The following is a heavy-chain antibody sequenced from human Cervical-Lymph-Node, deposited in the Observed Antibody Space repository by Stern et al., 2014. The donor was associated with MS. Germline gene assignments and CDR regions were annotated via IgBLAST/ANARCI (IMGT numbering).Heavy chain of an antibody. D-gene: IGHD2-2*01. CDR1: GGSISSGDYY. J-gene: IGHJ5*02. CDR2: IYYSCTT. Sequence: QVQLQESGPGLVKPSQTLSLTCTVSGGSISSGDYYWSWIRQPPGKGLEWIGYIYYSCTTYYNPSLKSRVTIAVDTSKNQFSLKLSSVTAADTAVYYCASANCSSTSCPNWFDPWGQGTLVTVSS. V-gene: IGHV4-30-4*01. CDR3: ASANCSSTSCPNWFDP.